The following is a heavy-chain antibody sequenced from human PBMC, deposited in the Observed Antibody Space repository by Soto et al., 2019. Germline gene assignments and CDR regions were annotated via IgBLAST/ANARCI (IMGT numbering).Heavy chain of an antibody. V-gene: IGHV3-33*01. CDR3: ARDFYGSGSPYYYYGMDV. CDR1: GFTFSSYG. D-gene: IGHD3-10*01. Sequence: QVQPVESGGGVVQPGRSLRLSCAASGFTFSSYGMHWVRQAPGKGLEWVAVIWYDGSNKYYADSVKGRFTISRDNSKNTLYLQMNSLRAEDTAVYYCARDFYGSGSPYYYYGMDVWGQGTTVTVSS. CDR2: IWYDGSNK. J-gene: IGHJ6*02.